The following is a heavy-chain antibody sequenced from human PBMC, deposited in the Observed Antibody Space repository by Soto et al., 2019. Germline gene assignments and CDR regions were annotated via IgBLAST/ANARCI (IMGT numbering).Heavy chain of an antibody. CDR1: GGSISIGGYY. CDR2: IYYSGST. D-gene: IGHD4-17*01. J-gene: IGHJ4*02. CDR3: ARASLATVTTFDY. Sequence: PSETLSLTCTVSGGSISIGGYYWSCIRQHPGKGLEWIGYIYYSGSTYYNPSLKSRVTISVDTSKNQFSLKLSSVTAADTAVYYCARASLATVTTFDYWGQGTLVTVSS. V-gene: IGHV4-31*03.